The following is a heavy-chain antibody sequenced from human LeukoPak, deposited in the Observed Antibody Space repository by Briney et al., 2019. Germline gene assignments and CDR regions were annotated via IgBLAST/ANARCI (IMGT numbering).Heavy chain of an antibody. CDR2: ISGSGGST. CDR3: ARVGYSGYDAPHKYFDY. J-gene: IGHJ4*02. Sequence: GGSLRLSCAASGFTFSSYAMSWVRQAPGKGLEWVSAISGSGGSTYYADSVKGRFTISRDNFKNTLYLQMNSLRAEDTAVYYCARVGYSGYDAPHKYFDYWGQGTLVTVSS. D-gene: IGHD5-12*01. CDR1: GFTFSSYA. V-gene: IGHV3-23*01.